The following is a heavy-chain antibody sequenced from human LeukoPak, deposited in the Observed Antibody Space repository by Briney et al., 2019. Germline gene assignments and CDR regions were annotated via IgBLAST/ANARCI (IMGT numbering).Heavy chain of an antibody. CDR2: ISSGDNK. CDR3: AKDFEGRLQPRDC. D-gene: IGHD5-24*01. Sequence: RGSLTLSCLASGFTFSTNAMSWVRQAPGRGLEWVAGISSGDNKYYVESVKGGFTISRDNSKNKLFLQMNSLRAEDRAVYYCAKDFEGRLQPRDCWGQARLVGVCS. J-gene: IGHJ4*02. CDR1: GFTFSTNA. V-gene: IGHV3-23*01.